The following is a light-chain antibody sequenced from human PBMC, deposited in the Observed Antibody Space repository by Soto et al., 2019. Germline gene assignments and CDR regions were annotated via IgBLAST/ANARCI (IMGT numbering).Light chain of an antibody. CDR1: SSDVGGYNY. Sequence: QSALTQPASVSGSPGQSITISCTGTSSDVGGYNYVSWYQQHPGKAPKLMIYEVNNRPSGVSNRFSGSKSGNTASLTISGLQAEDEADYYCSSYTSSSTWVIGGGTKVTVL. V-gene: IGLV2-14*01. CDR2: EVN. CDR3: SSYTSSSTWV. J-gene: IGLJ3*02.